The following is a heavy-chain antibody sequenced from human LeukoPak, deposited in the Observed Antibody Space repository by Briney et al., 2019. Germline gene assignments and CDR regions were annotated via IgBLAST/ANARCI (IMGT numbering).Heavy chain of an antibody. CDR3: ARVWAYSSSWLMVFDY. D-gene: IGHD6-13*01. CDR2: IYYSGST. Sequence: ASETLSLTCTVSGGSISSSSYYWGWIRQPPGKGLEWIGSIYYSGSTYYNPSLKSRVTISVDTSKNQFSLKLSSVTAADTAVYYCARVWAYSSSWLMVFDYWGQGTLVTVSS. CDR1: GGSISSSSYY. J-gene: IGHJ4*02. V-gene: IGHV4-39*07.